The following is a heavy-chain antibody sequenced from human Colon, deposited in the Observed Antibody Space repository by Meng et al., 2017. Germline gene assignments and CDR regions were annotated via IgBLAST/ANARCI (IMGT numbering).Heavy chain of an antibody. J-gene: IGHJ4*02. V-gene: IGHV4-38-2*01. Sequence: QVQLQESGPGLVQPPETLSPTSSVSGYSISTAYYWGWIRQTPGKGLEWIASIDRSGTTYYNPSLESRVTISVDTSKNHFSLRLNSVTAADTAVYFCARTIYSSSVDYWGQGTLVTVSS. CDR3: ARTIYSSSVDY. D-gene: IGHD3-22*01. CDR2: IDRSGTT. CDR1: GYSISTAYY.